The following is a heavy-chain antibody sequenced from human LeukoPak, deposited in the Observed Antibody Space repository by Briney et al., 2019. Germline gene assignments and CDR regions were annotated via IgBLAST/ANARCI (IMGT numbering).Heavy chain of an antibody. CDR2: ISAYNGNT. Sequence: ASVKVSCKASGYTFTSYGISWVRQAPGQGLEWMGWISAYNGNTNYAQKLQGRVTMTTGTSTSTAYMELRSLRSDDTAVYYCARGLHPYSSGWYYFDYWGQGTLVTVSS. J-gene: IGHJ4*02. D-gene: IGHD6-19*01. V-gene: IGHV1-18*01. CDR3: ARGLHPYSSGWYYFDY. CDR1: GYTFTSYG.